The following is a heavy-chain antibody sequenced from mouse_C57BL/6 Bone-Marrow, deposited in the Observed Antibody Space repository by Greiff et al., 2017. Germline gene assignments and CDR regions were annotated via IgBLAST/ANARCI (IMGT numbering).Heavy chain of an antibody. Sequence: QVQLQQSGAELAKPGASVKLSCKASGYTFTSYWMHWVKQRPGQGLEWIGYINPSSGYTKYNQKFKDKATLTADKSSSTAYMQLSSLTYEDSAVYYCARGRLRRRDYFGYWGQGTTLTVSS. V-gene: IGHV1-7*01. CDR3: ARGRLRRRDYFGY. D-gene: IGHD2-4*01. J-gene: IGHJ2*01. CDR1: GYTFTSYW. CDR2: INPSSGYT.